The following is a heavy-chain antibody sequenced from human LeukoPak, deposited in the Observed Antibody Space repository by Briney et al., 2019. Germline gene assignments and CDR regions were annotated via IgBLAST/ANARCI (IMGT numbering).Heavy chain of an antibody. CDR1: GYSISSGYY. D-gene: IGHD3-22*01. Sequence: PSETLSLTCTVSGYSISSGYYWGWIRQPPGKGLEWIGSIYHSGSTYYNPSLKSRVTISVDTSKNQFSLKLSSVTAADTAVYYCARAGGYALAGPYYFDYWGQGTLVTVSS. V-gene: IGHV4-38-2*02. J-gene: IGHJ4*02. CDR3: ARAGGYALAGPYYFDY. CDR2: IYHSGST.